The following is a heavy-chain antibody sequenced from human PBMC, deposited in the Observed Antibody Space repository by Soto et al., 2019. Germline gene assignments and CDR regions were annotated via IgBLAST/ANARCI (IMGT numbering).Heavy chain of an antibody. CDR3: AKGGQEWQYGRSFDS. J-gene: IGHJ4*02. D-gene: IGHD3-3*01. CDR2: ISGNGRDT. V-gene: IGHV3-23*01. CDR1: GFTFSNYA. Sequence: EVQLLESGGGLLQPGGSLRLSCEASGFTFSNYAMCWVRQAPAKGLQWVASISGNGRDTYYADSVKGRVSISRDNSKNTLYVQMNRLTAEDTAVYYCAKGGQEWQYGRSFDSWGQGTLVTVSS.